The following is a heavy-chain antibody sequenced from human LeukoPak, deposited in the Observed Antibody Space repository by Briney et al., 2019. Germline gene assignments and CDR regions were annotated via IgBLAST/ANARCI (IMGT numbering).Heavy chain of an antibody. CDR1: GFTFSNYW. J-gene: IGHJ3*02. Sequence: GGSLRLSCAGTGFTFSNYWMTWVCQAPGKGLEWVGNIKRDGSEKHYVDSVMGRFTISRDNAMNSLYLEMSSLRVEDTAVYYCARDATPGYSGAWLDSFDIWGQGTMVTVSS. CDR2: IKRDGSEK. V-gene: IGHV3-7*01. D-gene: IGHD6-19*01. CDR3: ARDATPGYSGAWLDSFDI.